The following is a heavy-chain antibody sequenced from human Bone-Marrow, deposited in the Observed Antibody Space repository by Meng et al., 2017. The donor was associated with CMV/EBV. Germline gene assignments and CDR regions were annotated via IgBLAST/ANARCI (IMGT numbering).Heavy chain of an antibody. J-gene: IGHJ4*02. Sequence: SEKVSCKPSGGTFSSYAISWVRQAPGQGLEWMGGIIPIFGTANYAQKFQGRVTITTDESTSTAYMELSSLRSEDTAVYYCAREGRAPPISKYRTSTGGFDYWGQGTLVTVSS. D-gene: IGHD6-13*01. CDR3: AREGRAPPISKYRTSTGGFDY. V-gene: IGHV1-69*05. CDR2: IIPIFGTA. CDR1: GGTFSSYA.